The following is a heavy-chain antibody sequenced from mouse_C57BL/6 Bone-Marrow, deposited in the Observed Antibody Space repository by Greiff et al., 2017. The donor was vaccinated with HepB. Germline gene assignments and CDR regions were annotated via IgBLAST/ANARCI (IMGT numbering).Heavy chain of an antibody. CDR1: GYTFTDYN. V-gene: IGHV1-22*01. D-gene: IGHD2-4*01. Sequence: EVQLQQSGPELVKPGASVKMSCKASGYTFTDYNMHWVKQSHGKSLEWIGYINPNNGGTSYNQKFKGKATLTVNKSSSTAYMELRSLTSEDSAVFYCARKRNYDYVYAMDYWGQGTSVTVSS. CDR3: ARKRNYDYVYAMDY. J-gene: IGHJ4*01. CDR2: INPNNGGT.